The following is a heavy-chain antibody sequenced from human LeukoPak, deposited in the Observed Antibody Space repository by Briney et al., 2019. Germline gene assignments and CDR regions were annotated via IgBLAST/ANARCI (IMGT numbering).Heavy chain of an antibody. Sequence: GGSLRLSCTVSGFTVSSNSMSWVRKAPGKGLEWVSFIYSDNTHYSDYVKGRFTISRDNSKNTLYLQMNSLRAEDTAVYYCARRAGAYSHPYDYWGQGTLVTVSS. J-gene: IGHJ4*02. CDR1: GFTVSSNS. CDR3: ARRAGAYSHPYDY. D-gene: IGHD4/OR15-4a*01. V-gene: IGHV3-53*01. CDR2: IYSDNT.